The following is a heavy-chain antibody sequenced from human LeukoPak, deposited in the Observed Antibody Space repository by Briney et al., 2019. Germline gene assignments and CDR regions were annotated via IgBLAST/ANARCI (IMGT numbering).Heavy chain of an antibody. V-gene: IGHV6-1*01. CDR2: TYYRSKWYN. D-gene: IGHD5-18*01. J-gene: IGHJ2*01. CDR1: GDSVSSNSAT. CDR3: ARAGSYGYYWYFDL. Sequence: SQTLSLTCAISGDSVSSNSATWNWNRQSPSRGLECLRRTYYRSKWYNDYAVSVKSRITINPDTSKNQFSLQLNSVTPEDTAVYYCARAGSYGYYWYFDLWGRGTLVTVSS.